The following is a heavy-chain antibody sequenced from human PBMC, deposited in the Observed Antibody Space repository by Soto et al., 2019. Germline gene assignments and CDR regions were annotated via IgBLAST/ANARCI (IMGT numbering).Heavy chain of an antibody. D-gene: IGHD5-12*01. V-gene: IGHV3-23*01. CDR1: GFTFTSYA. CDR3: AKCLRESGYCWFDY. Sequence: PGGSLRLSCAASGFTFTSYAMSWVRQAPGKGLEWVSAISGSGDSTYFADSVQGRFTISRDNSKNTLDLQMNSLRAEDTAVYYCAKCLRESGYCWFDYWGQGTLVTVSS. CDR2: ISGSGDST. J-gene: IGHJ4*02.